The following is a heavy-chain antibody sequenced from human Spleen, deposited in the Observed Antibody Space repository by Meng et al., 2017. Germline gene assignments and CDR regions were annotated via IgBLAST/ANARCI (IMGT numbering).Heavy chain of an antibody. CDR1: GFTFIDYA. J-gene: IGHJ5*02. Sequence: QVQLVESGGGLVKPGGSLRLSRAAAGFTFIDYAMHWVRQTPGKGLEWLATVSHYGDSDCTTDSVRGRFFISRDNSKNTVYLQMTRLRPEDTAVYYCARDKSHYDGRSGWFDPWGQGTLVTVSS. V-gene: IGHV3-30-3*01. CDR2: VSHYGDSD. CDR3: ARDKSHYDGRSGWFDP. D-gene: IGHD3-22*01.